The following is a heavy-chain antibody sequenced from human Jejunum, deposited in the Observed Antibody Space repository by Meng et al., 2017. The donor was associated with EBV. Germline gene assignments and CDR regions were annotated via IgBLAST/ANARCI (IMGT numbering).Heavy chain of an antibody. CDR1: GGSVSSGTYH. J-gene: IGHJ4*02. V-gene: IGHV4-61*01. D-gene: IGHD1-1*01. CDR3: ARNWNF. Sequence: QVQLQESGPGLAKPSETLSLTCTVSGGSVSSGTYHWTWIRQPPGKGLEWIGYIYNSGSTNYNPSLKSRVTISLDTSKNQFSLKLSSVTAADTAMYYCARNWNFWGQGTLVTVSS. CDR2: IYNSGST.